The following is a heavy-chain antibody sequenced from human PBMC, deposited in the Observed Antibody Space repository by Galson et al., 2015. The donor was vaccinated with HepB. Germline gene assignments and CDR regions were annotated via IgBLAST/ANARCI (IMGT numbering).Heavy chain of an antibody. D-gene: IGHD6-19*01. J-gene: IGHJ4*02. Sequence: SVKVSCKASGYTFTGYYMHWVRQAPGQGLEWMGIINPSGGSTSYAQKFQGRVTMTRDTSTSTVYMELSSLRSEDTAVYYCARGSAIRAVAGTPDYWGQGTLVTVSS. CDR3: ARGSAIRAVAGTPDY. V-gene: IGHV1-46*03. CDR1: GYTFTGYY. CDR2: INPSGGST.